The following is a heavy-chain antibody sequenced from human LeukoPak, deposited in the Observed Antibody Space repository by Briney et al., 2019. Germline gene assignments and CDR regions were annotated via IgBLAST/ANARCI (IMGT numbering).Heavy chain of an antibody. J-gene: IGHJ4*02. CDR2: ISGSGDST. D-gene: IGHD4-17*01. Sequence: GGSLRLSCATSGSTFSSYAMSWVRQAPGKGLEWVSVISGSGDSTYYADSVKGRFTISRDNSKNTLYLQMNSLRAEDTAVYYCAKHDYGDLIDFWGQGTLVTVSS. V-gene: IGHV3-23*01. CDR3: AKHDYGDLIDF. CDR1: GSTFSSYA.